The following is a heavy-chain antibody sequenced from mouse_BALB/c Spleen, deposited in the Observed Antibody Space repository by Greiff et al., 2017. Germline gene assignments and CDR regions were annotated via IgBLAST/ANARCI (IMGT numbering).Heavy chain of an antibody. CDR2: IWSGGST. CDR1: GFSLTSYG. D-gene: IGHD2-1*01. Sequence: QVQLQQSGPGLVQPSQSLSITCTVSGFSLTSYGVHWVRQSPGKGLEWLGVIWSGGSTDYNAAFISRLSISKDNSKSQVFFKMNSLQANDTAIYYCARNEGGNYAFAYWGQGTLVTVSA. J-gene: IGHJ3*01. CDR3: ARNEGGNYAFAY. V-gene: IGHV2-2*02.